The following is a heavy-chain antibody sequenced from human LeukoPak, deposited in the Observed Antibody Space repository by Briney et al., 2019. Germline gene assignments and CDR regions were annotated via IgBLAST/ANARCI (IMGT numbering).Heavy chain of an antibody. V-gene: IGHV1-2*02. CDR3: AVVVGATTGLDY. D-gene: IGHD1-26*01. Sequence: ASVKVSCKASGYTFTGYYMHWVRQAPGQGLEWMGWINPNSGGTNYAQKFQGRVTMTRDTSISTAYMELSRLRTDDTAVYYCAVVVGATTGLDYWGQGTLVTVSS. CDR1: GYTFTGYY. CDR2: INPNSGGT. J-gene: IGHJ4*02.